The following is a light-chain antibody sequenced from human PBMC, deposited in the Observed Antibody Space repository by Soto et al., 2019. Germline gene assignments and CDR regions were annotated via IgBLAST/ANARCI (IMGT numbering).Light chain of an antibody. CDR3: SSHAGSINLV. V-gene: IGLV2-8*01. CDR1: SSDVGAYNY. Sequence: QSALTQPPSASGSPGQSVTISRTGTSSDVGAYNYVSWYQQHPGKVPKLMIYEVNKRPSGVPDRFSGSKSGNTASLTVSGLQPEDEADYYCSSHAGSINLVFGGGTKVTVL. CDR2: EVN. J-gene: IGLJ2*01.